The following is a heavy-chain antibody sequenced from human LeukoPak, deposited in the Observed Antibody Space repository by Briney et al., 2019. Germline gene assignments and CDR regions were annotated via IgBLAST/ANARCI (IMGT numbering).Heavy chain of an antibody. Sequence: GGSLRLSCTVSGFTVSSNSWSWVRQAPGKGLEWVAFIRYDGSNKYYADSVKGRFTISRDNSKNTLYLQMNSLRAEDTAVYYCAKDRVGVGATGVFDYWGQGTLVTVSS. CDR1: GFTVSSNS. V-gene: IGHV3-30*02. CDR3: AKDRVGVGATGVFDY. D-gene: IGHD1-26*01. CDR2: IRYDGSNK. J-gene: IGHJ4*02.